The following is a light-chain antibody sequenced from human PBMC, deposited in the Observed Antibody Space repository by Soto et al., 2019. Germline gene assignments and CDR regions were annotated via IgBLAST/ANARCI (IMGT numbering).Light chain of an antibody. CDR1: QSVSSNY. CDR2: GAS. J-gene: IGKJ2*01. Sequence: EIVLTQSPGTLSLSPGERATLSCRASQSVSSNYLAWYQQKPGQAPRLLIYGASSRATGIPDRVSGSGSGPDFTLTISRLEPEDFAVNDCQQYGSSPPYTFGQGTKLEIK. V-gene: IGKV3-20*01. CDR3: QQYGSSPPYT.